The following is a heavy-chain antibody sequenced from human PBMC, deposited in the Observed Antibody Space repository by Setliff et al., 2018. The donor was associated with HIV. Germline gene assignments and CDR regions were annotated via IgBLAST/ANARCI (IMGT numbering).Heavy chain of an antibody. CDR2: IFHTGST. CDR1: GFVFSRCNM. D-gene: IGHD4-17*01. V-gene: IGHV4-38-2*01. Sequence: PWGSLRLSCATSGFVFSRCNMNWVRQAPGKGLEWIGSIFHTGSTYYNPSLKSRVTISVDTSKNQFSLRLTSVTAADTAVYYCARVRDYGGNFFDYWGQGTLVTVSS. J-gene: IGHJ4*02. CDR3: ARVRDYGGNFFDY.